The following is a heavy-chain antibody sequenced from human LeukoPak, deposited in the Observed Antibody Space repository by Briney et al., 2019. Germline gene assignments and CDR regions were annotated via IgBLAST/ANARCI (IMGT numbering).Heavy chain of an antibody. V-gene: IGHV4-39*07. J-gene: IGHJ4*02. Sequence: PSETLSLTCTVSGGSITSGSYYWGWIRQPPGKGLQWIGSFYYSGSTYYNPSLKSRVTISLDTSKNHFSLKLSSVTAADTAVYYCARGYNYDRTAYYFPRPYYFDYWGQGTLVTVSS. D-gene: IGHD3-22*01. CDR2: FYYSGST. CDR1: GGSITSGSYY. CDR3: ARGYNYDRTAYYFPRPYYFDY.